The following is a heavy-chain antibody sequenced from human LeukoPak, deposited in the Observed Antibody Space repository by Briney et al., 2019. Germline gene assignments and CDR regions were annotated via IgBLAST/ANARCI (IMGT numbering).Heavy chain of an antibody. J-gene: IGHJ5*02. Sequence: KRSQTLSLTWTVSGGSISSSSNDWGWIRQPPGKGLEWIGSIYHSESTYYKASHKSRVPISVDTSKNQFSLKLSSVTAADTAVYYCASVPTGSGSYHMGDIWFDPWGQGTLVTVSP. D-gene: IGHD3-10*01. CDR3: ASVPTGSGSYHMGDIWFDP. CDR2: IYHSEST. CDR1: GGSISSSSND. V-gene: IGHV4-39*01.